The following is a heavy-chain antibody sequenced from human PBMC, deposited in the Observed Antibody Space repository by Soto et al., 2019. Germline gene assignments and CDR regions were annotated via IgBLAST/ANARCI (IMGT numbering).Heavy chain of an antibody. Sequence: SETLSLTCAVYGGSFSGYYWSWIRQPPGKGLEWIGEINHSGSTNYNPSLKSRVTISVDTSKNQFSLKLSSVTAADTAVYYCARGVYYYGSGSLNWFDPWGQGTLVTVSS. D-gene: IGHD3-10*01. J-gene: IGHJ5*02. V-gene: IGHV4-34*01. CDR1: GGSFSGYY. CDR3: ARGVYYYGSGSLNWFDP. CDR2: INHSGST.